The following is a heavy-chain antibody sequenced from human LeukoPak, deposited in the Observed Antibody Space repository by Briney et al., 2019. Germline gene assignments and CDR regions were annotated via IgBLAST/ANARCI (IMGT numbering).Heavy chain of an antibody. CDR3: AVHAILANPKGDAFDI. CDR2: INSNSAGT. J-gene: IGHJ3*02. D-gene: IGHD2-21*01. Sequence: ASVKVSCKASGYTFTAYYIHWVRQAPGQGLEWVGRINSNSAGTNYAQKFRGRVTMTRDTSISTVSMELSSLRSDDTAVNYCAVHAILANPKGDAFDIWGQGTMVIVSS. CDR1: GYTFTAYY. V-gene: IGHV1-2*06.